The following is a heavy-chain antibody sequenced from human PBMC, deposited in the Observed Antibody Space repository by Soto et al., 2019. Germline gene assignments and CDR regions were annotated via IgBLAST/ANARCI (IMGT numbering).Heavy chain of an antibody. Sequence: ASVKVSCKASGYTFTSYGISWVRQAPGQGLEWMGWISAYNGNTNYAQKLQCRVTMTTDTSTSTAYMELRSLRSDDTAVYYCARGIVVVPAAIRHAFDIWGQGTMVTVSS. CDR2: ISAYNGNT. V-gene: IGHV1-18*04. J-gene: IGHJ3*02. D-gene: IGHD2-2*01. CDR1: GYTFTSYG. CDR3: ARGIVVVPAAIRHAFDI.